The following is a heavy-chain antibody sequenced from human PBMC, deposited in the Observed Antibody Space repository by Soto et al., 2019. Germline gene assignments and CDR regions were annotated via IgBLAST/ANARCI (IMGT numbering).Heavy chain of an antibody. D-gene: IGHD1-1*01. V-gene: IGHV1-69*13. J-gene: IGHJ4*02. Sequence: GASVKVSCKASGGTFSSYAISWVRQAPGQGLEWMGGIIPIFGTANYAQKFQGRVTITADESTSTAYMELSSLRSEDTAVYYCARIPSSGTTGTPPLRDSWGQGTLVTVSS. CDR1: GGTFSSYA. CDR2: IIPIFGTA. CDR3: ARIPSSGTTGTPPLRDS.